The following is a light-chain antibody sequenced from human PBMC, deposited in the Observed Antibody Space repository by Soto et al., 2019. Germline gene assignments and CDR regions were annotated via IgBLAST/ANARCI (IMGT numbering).Light chain of an antibody. CDR2: DAS. V-gene: IGKV3-15*01. J-gene: IGKJ4*01. CDR3: QQYNFWPPLT. CDR1: QSVNSN. Sequence: EIVMTQSPATLSVSPGERATLSCRASQSVNSNLAWYRQKPGQAPRLLISDASTRATGVPARFSGSGSGTEFTLTLRRLQSEDSGSYYCQQYNFWPPLTFGGGTKVEIK.